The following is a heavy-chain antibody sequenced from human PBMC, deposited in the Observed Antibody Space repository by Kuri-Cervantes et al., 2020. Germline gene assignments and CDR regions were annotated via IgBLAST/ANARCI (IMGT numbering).Heavy chain of an antibody. J-gene: IGHJ4*02. CDR2: IYYSGST. CDR1: GGSISSSSYY. Sequence: ESLKISCTFSGGSISSSSYYWGWIRHPPGKGLEWIGSIYYSGSTYYNPSLKSRVTISVDTSKNQFSLKLSSVTAADTAVYYCARGSVYGDYVRSTSLAYWGQGTLVTVSS. D-gene: IGHD4-17*01. CDR3: ARGSVYGDYVRSTSLAY. V-gene: IGHV4-39*07.